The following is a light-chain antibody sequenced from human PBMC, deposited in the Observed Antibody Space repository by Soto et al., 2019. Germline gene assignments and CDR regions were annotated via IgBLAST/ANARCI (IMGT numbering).Light chain of an antibody. V-gene: IGKV3D-15*01. CDR1: QYINTR. Sequence: EIVLAQSPATLSSFPGDVVTLSCRASQYINTRLAWYQHRPGQAPRLLIYGASTRATGIPAKFSGGGSGTEFTLTISSLQSEDFALYYCQQYNDWPPTFGQGTRLELK. CDR2: GAS. CDR3: QQYNDWPPT. J-gene: IGKJ5*01.